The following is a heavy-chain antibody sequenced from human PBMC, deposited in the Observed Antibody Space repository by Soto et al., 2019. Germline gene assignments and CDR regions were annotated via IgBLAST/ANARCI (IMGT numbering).Heavy chain of an antibody. V-gene: IGHV3-30-3*01. Sequence: GGSLRLSCAASGFTFSSYAMHWVRQAPGKGLEWVAVISYDGSNKYYVDSVKDRFTISRDNSKNTLLLQMNSLRAEDTTVYYCTRSYYDSSGYYSYYYYYGMDVWGQGTTVTVSS. CDR3: TRSYYDSSGYYSYYYYYGMDV. D-gene: IGHD3-22*01. J-gene: IGHJ6*02. CDR1: GFTFSSYA. CDR2: ISYDGSNK.